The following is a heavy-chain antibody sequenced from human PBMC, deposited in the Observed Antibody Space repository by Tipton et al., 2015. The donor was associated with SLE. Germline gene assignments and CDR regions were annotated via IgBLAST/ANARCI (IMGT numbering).Heavy chain of an antibody. V-gene: IGHV4-34*01. J-gene: IGHJ4*02. D-gene: IGHD4/OR15-4a*01. CDR3: ARVSSGTNYAIES. CDR2: IDHSGRT. Sequence: TLSLTCAVYGGSVSGYYWTWIRQSPGKGLEWIGEIDHSGRTNYNPSLKSRVTISFDTSETQFSLKLASVTIADTAVYYCARVSSGTNYAIESWGQGTLVTVSS. CDR1: GGSVSGYY.